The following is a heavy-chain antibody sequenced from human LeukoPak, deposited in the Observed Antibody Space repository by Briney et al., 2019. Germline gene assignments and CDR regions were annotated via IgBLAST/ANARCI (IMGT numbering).Heavy chain of an antibody. V-gene: IGHV3-13*01. CDR1: GFTLSSYD. D-gene: IGHD6-19*01. CDR2: IGTARDT. J-gene: IGHJ4*02. CDR3: ARGYSSGWYGLHFDY. Sequence: GGSLSLSRAASGFTLSSYDMHWVRHATGEGLEWASAIGTARDTSYPSSVKGRFTISREHAKNSLYPQTNSLSAGDTAVYYCARGYSSGWYGLHFDYWGQATLVTVSS.